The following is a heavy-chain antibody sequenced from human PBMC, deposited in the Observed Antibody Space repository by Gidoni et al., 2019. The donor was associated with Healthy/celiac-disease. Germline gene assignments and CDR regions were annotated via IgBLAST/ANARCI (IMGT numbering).Heavy chain of an antibody. V-gene: IGHV4-34*01. J-gene: IGHJ3*02. Sequence: QVRLQQWGAGLLKPSETLSLTCAVYGGCFSVYYWSGFRQPPGKGLEWIGEINHSGSTNNTTSPKSRVTISVDKSKTQFSLKLSSVTAADKAVYCCARKGGDDYGDYEDNRGGAFDIWGQGTMVTVSS. CDR2: INHSGST. CDR1: GGCFSVYY. CDR3: ARKGGDDYGDYEDNRGGAFDI. D-gene: IGHD4-17*01.